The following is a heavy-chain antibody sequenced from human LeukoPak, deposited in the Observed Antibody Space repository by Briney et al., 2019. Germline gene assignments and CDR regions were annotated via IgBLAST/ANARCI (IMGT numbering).Heavy chain of an antibody. Sequence: PGGSLRLSCAASGFTFSSYEMNWVRQAPGKGLECVSYISSRGSTIYYADSVKGRFTISRDNAKNTLYLQMNSLRAEDTAVYYCARVYGLYIGGSDLDYWGQGTLVTVSS. CDR2: ISSRGSTI. CDR3: ARVYGLYIGGSDLDY. J-gene: IGHJ4*02. V-gene: IGHV3-48*03. CDR1: GFTFSSYE. D-gene: IGHD3-10*01.